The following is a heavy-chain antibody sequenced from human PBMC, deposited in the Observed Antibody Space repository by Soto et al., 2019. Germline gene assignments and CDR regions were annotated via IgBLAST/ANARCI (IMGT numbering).Heavy chain of an antibody. Sequence: QVQLQESGPGLVRPSETLSLTCSVSGGSIKNYYWNWIRQAPGKGLAWIGYIYYSGSTNYHPSLRGRVTISVDTSKNQFSLKLTSVTAADTAVYYCARDREVWLRGWGFDPWGQGALVTVSS. D-gene: IGHD2-21*01. CDR2: IYYSGST. V-gene: IGHV4-59*01. CDR3: ARDREVWLRGWGFDP. CDR1: GGSIKNYY. J-gene: IGHJ5*02.